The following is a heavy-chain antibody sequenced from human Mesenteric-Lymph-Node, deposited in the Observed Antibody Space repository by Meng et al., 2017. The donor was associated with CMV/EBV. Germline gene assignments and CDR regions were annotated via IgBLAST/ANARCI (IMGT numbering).Heavy chain of an antibody. CDR2: INHSGST. CDR1: GGSFSGYY. Sequence: LQPGVTVTCNPSEPPSCPCAVYGGSFSGYYWSWIRQPSGKGLECIGEINHSGSTNYNPSLKSRVTISVDTSKNQFSLKLSSVTAADTAVYYCARHQRWLKSEGGFNYWGQGTLVTVSS. J-gene: IGHJ4*02. V-gene: IGHV4-34*01. D-gene: IGHD4-23*01. CDR3: ARHQRWLKSEGGFNY.